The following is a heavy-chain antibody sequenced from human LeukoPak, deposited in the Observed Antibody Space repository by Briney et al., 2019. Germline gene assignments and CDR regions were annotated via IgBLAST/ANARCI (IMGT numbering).Heavy chain of an antibody. D-gene: IGHD2-2*02. CDR1: GGPISSRSHF. J-gene: IGHJ6*03. CDR3: ARHKECSSASCYTHYYYMDV. V-gene: IGHV4-39*01. CDR2: IYNSEST. Sequence: SETLSLTCTVSGGPISSRSHFWGWIRQPPGKGLEWIGSIYNSESTYYNPSLKSRVTISVDTSKNQLSLKLTFVTAADTAVYYCARHKECSSASCYTHYYYMDVWGKGTTVTVSS.